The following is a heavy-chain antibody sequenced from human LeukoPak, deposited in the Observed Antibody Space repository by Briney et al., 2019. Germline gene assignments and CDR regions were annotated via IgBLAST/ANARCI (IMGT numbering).Heavy chain of an antibody. V-gene: IGHV3-66*01. D-gene: IGHD1-26*01. CDR3: ARDSGSIVGLGTNWFDP. Sequence: GGSLRLSCAASGFTVSSNYMSWVRQAPGKGLEWVSVIYSGGSTYYADSVKGRFTISRDNSKNTLYLQMNSLRAEDTAVYYCARDSGSIVGLGTNWFDPWGQGTLVTVSS. CDR2: IYSGGST. J-gene: IGHJ5*02. CDR1: GFTVSSNY.